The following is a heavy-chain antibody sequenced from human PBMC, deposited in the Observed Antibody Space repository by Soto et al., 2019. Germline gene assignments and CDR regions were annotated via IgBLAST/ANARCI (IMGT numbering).Heavy chain of an antibody. J-gene: IGHJ4*02. CDR2: ISSNGGST. CDR1: GFTFSSYA. D-gene: IGHD2-2*01. Sequence: GGSLRLSCAASGFTFSSYAMHWVRQAPGKGLEYVSTISSNGGSTDYANSVKGRFTISRDNAKNSLYLQMNSLRAEDTAVYYCAREIVVARGASYFDYWGQGTLVTVSS. V-gene: IGHV3-64*01. CDR3: AREIVVARGASYFDY.